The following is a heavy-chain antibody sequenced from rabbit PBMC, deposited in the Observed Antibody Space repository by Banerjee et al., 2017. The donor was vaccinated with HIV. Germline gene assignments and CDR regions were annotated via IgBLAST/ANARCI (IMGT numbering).Heavy chain of an antibody. CDR1: GFSFSSSYY. Sequence: QSLEESGGDLVKPGASLTLTCTASGFSFSSSYYMCWVRQAPGKGLEWIACIYTGSSGSTYYASWAKGRFTISKTSSTTVTLQMTSLTAADTATYFCARIVHGTEYFNLWGPGTLVTVS. J-gene: IGHJ4*01. CDR3: ARIVHGTEYFNL. CDR2: IYTGSSGST. D-gene: IGHD3-3*01. V-gene: IGHV1S40*01.